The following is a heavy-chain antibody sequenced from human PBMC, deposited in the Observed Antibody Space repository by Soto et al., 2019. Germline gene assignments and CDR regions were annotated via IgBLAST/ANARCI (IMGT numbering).Heavy chain of an antibody. CDR1: SGSISSGDYY. J-gene: IGHJ4*02. CDR3: ARVFCGGDCPRYYFEY. D-gene: IGHD2-21*02. Sequence: PSETLSLTCTVSSGSISSGDYYWSWIRQPPGKGLEWIGYIYHSGSTYYNPSLKSRVTISVDRSKNSVYLQMNSLRAEDTAVYYCARVFCGGDCPRYYFEYWGQGTLVTVSS. CDR2: IYHSGST. V-gene: IGHV4-30-2*01.